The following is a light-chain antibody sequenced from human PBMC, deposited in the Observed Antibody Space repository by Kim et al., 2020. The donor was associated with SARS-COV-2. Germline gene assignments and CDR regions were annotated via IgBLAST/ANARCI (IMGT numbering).Light chain of an antibody. Sequence: SSELTQDPAVSVALGQTVRITCQGDSLRRYFASWYQQKPGQAPVLVIFGQNHRPSGIPDRFSGAYSGDTASLTIAGAQAEDEADYFCDSRDSSGYQYVFG. CDR1: SLRRYF. CDR2: GQN. CDR3: DSRDSSGYQYV. V-gene: IGLV3-19*01. J-gene: IGLJ1*01.